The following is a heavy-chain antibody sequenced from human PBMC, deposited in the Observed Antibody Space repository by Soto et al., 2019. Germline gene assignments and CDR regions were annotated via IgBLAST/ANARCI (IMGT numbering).Heavy chain of an antibody. CDR1: GFTFSSYS. Sequence: EVQLVESGGGLVQPGGSLRLSCAASGFTFSSYSMNWVRQAPGKGLEWVSYISSSSSTIYYADSVKGRFTISRDNAKNSLYLQMNSLRDEDTAVYYCARDRVGATIEPGGMDVWGQGTTVTVSS. CDR3: ARDRVGATIEPGGMDV. J-gene: IGHJ6*02. CDR2: ISSSSSTI. D-gene: IGHD1-26*01. V-gene: IGHV3-48*02.